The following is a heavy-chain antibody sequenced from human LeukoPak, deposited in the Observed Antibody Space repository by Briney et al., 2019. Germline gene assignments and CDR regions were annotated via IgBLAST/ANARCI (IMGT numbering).Heavy chain of an antibody. CDR3: ARVIAARPARRTYYYMDV. J-gene: IGHJ6*03. V-gene: IGHV3-74*01. CDR2: INSDGSTT. CDR1: GFTFITYW. Sequence: GGSLRLSCAASGFTFITYWMHWVRQAPGKGLVWVSSINSDGSTTTYADSVKGRFTISRDNAKDSLYLQMNSLRAEDTAVYRCARVIAARPARRTYYYMDVWGKGTTVTVSS. D-gene: IGHD6-6*01.